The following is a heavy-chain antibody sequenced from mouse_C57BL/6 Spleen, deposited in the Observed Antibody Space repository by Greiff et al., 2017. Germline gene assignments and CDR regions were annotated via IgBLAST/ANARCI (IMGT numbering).Heavy chain of an antibody. V-gene: IGHV1-55*01. D-gene: IGHD1-2*01. J-gene: IGHJ2*01. CDR3: ARGGLLRPYYFDY. CDR1: GYTFTSYW. CDR2: IYPGSGST. Sequence: QVQLQQPGAELVKPGASVKMSCKASGYTFTSYWITWVKQRPGQGLEWIGDIYPGSGSTNYNEKFKSKATLTVDKSSSTAYMQLSSLTSEDSAVYYCARGGLLRPYYFDYWCQGTTLTVSS.